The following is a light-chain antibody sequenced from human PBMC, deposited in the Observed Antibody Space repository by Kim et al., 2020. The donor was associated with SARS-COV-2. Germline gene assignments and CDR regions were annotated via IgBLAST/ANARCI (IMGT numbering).Light chain of an antibody. V-gene: IGKV3-15*01. CDR1: QSVSSN. CDR3: QQYDDWPPWT. CDR2: GAS. Sequence: APGETATLSCRASQSVSSNVAWYQQKPGQAPRRLIYGASTRATGIPARFSGSGSGTDFTLTISSLQSEDLAVYHCQQYDDWPPWTFGQGTKVDI. J-gene: IGKJ1*01.